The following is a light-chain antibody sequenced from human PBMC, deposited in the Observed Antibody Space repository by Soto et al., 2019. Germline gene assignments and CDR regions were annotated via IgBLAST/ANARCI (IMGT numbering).Light chain of an antibody. J-gene: IGKJ1*01. CDR2: DAS. CDR3: QQRSNWPGT. Sequence: EMVMTQSPATLSVAPGERATLSCRASQSVSGNLAWYQQKPGQAPRLLIYDASKRATGIPARFSGSGSGTDFTLTISSLEPKDFAVYYCQQRSNWPGTFGQGTKVDIK. V-gene: IGKV3-11*01. CDR1: QSVSGN.